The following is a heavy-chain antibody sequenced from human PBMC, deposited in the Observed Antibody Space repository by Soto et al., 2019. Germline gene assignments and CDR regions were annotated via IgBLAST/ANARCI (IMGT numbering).Heavy chain of an antibody. J-gene: IGHJ3*02. CDR2: IYYSGST. Sequence: QLQLQESGPGLVKPSETLSLTCTVSGGSISSSSYYWGWIRQPPGKGLEWIGSIYYSGSTYYNPSLKSRVTISVDTSKNQFSLKLSSVTAADTAVYYCARREPYDAFDIWGQGTMVTVSS. V-gene: IGHV4-39*01. CDR3: ARREPYDAFDI. CDR1: GGSISSSSYY.